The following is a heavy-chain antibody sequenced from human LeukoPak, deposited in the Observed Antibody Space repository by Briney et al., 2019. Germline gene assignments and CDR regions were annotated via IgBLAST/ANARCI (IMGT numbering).Heavy chain of an antibody. V-gene: IGHV3-64*01. CDR3: AKDHAKYYYDTSGYFDY. J-gene: IGHJ4*02. Sequence: GGSLRLSCAASGFTFSSYVMHWVRQAPGKGLEYVSAISSNGGSTYYANSVKGRFTISRDNSKNMLYLQMNSLRAEDTAVYYCAKDHAKYYYDTSGYFDYWGQGTLVTVSS. CDR1: GFTFSSYV. CDR2: ISSNGGST. D-gene: IGHD3-22*01.